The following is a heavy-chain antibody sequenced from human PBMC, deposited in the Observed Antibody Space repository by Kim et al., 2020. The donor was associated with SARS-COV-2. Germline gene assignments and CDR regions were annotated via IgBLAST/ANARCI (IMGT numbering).Heavy chain of an antibody. CDR3: AKDRSTGIAGAFDL. Sequence: GGSLRLSCAASGFPFSNSAMTWVRQAPGKGLEWISTITTNGGNTHSADSVKGRFTISRDNSKNTLYLEMNSLRAEDTALYYCAKDRSTGIAGAFDLWGQGTMVTVSS. CDR1: GFPFSNSA. J-gene: IGHJ3*01. CDR2: ITTNGGNT. D-gene: IGHD1-1*01. V-gene: IGHV3-23*01.